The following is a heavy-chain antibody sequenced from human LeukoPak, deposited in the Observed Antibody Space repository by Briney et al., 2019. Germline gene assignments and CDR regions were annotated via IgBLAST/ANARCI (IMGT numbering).Heavy chain of an antibody. J-gene: IGHJ4*01. Sequence: PGGSLRLSCAVSGFTLSDYWMSWVRQAPGKGLEWVANIKKDGIEKNYVDSVKGRFTISRDNSKNTLYLQMNSLRAEDTAVYYCAKGIYSSGWSYFDYWGHGTLVTVSS. CDR2: IKKDGIEK. V-gene: IGHV3-7*03. CDR3: AKGIYSSGWSYFDY. D-gene: IGHD6-19*01. CDR1: GFTLSDYW.